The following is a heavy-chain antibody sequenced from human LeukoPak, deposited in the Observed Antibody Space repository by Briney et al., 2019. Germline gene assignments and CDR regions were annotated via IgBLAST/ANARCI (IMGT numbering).Heavy chain of an antibody. CDR1: GFTFSSYE. CDR3: ASVRSSGYCSSTSCLSY. CDR2: ISSSGSTI. Sequence: GGSLRLSCAASGFTFSSYEMNWVRQAPGKRLEWVSYISSSGSTIYYADSVKGRFTISRDNAKNSLYLQMNSLRAEDTAVYYCASVRSSGYCSSTSCLSYWGQGTLVTVSS. J-gene: IGHJ4*02. V-gene: IGHV3-48*03. D-gene: IGHD2-2*03.